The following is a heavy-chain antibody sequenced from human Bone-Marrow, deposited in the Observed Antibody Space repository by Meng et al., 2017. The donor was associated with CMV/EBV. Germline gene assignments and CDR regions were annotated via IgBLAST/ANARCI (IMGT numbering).Heavy chain of an antibody. CDR1: SFSGYY. CDR3: ARGGRHVLRLYGSGSPLDY. D-gene: IGHD3-10*01. CDR2: INHSGST. Sequence: SFSGYYWSWIRQPPGKGLEWIGEINHSGSTNYNPSLKSRVTISVDTSKNQFSLKLSSVTAADTAVYYCARGGRHVLRLYGSGSPLDYWGQGTLVTVSS. V-gene: IGHV4-34*01. J-gene: IGHJ4*02.